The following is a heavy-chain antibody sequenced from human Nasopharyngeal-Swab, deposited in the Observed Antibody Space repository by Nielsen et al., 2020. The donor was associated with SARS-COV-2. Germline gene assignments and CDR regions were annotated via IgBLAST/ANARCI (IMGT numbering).Heavy chain of an antibody. D-gene: IGHD1-26*01. V-gene: IGHV3-21*01. J-gene: IGHJ6*02. Sequence: GGSLRLSCAASGFTFSSYSMNWVRQAPGKGLEWVSSISSSSSYIYYADSAKGRFTISRDNAKNSLYLQMNSLRAEDTAVYYCARVSGSYFDYGMDVWGQGTTVTVSS. CDR1: GFTFSSYS. CDR3: ARVSGSYFDYGMDV. CDR2: ISSSSSYI.